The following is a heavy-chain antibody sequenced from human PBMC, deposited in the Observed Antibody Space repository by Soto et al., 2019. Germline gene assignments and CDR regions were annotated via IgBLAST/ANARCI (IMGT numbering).Heavy chain of an antibody. D-gene: IGHD3-22*01. CDR2: ISYDGSNK. Sequence: QPGGSLRLACATSGFTFSSYGMHWVRQAPGKGLEWVAVISYDGSNKYYADSVKGRFTISRDNSKNTLYLQMNSLRAEDTAVYYCATQVLYFYDSSGYSGPKFDYWGQGSLVTFSS. V-gene: IGHV3-30*03. CDR3: ATQVLYFYDSSGYSGPKFDY. J-gene: IGHJ4*02. CDR1: GFTFSSYG.